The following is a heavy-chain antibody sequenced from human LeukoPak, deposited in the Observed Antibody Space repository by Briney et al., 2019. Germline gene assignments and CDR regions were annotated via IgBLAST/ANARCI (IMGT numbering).Heavy chain of an antibody. J-gene: IGHJ4*02. CDR2: INHSGSA. V-gene: IGHV4-34*01. CDR3: ARAVGGDGSGSL. Sequence: SETLSLTCGVYGGSFSGDYWSWVRQPPGKGLEWIGEINHSGSASYNPSLKSRVTISVDTSKIQFSLKLSSVTATDTAVYYCARAVGGDGSGSLWGPGTLVTVSS. D-gene: IGHD3-10*01. CDR1: GGSFSGDY.